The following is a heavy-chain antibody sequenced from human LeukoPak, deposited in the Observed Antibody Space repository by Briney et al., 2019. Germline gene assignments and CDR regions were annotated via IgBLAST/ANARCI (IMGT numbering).Heavy chain of an antibody. CDR3: ARELRSDGMDV. CDR1: GGSISSGDYY. D-gene: IGHD2-8*01. J-gene: IGHJ6*02. V-gene: IGHV4-30-4*01. CDR2: IYYSGST. Sequence: PSETLSLTCTVSGGSISSGDYYWSWIRQPPGKGLEWIGYIYYSGSTYYNPSLKSRVTISVDTSKNQFSLKLSSVTAADTAVYYCARELRSDGMDVWGQGTTVTVSS.